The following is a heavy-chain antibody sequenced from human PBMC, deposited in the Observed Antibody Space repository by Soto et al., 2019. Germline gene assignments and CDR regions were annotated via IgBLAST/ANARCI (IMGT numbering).Heavy chain of an antibody. Sequence: EVQLLESGGGLVQPGGSLRLSCAASGFTFSSYAMSWVRQAPGKGLEWVSAISGSGGSTYYADSVKGRFTISRDNXKITLYLQMNSRRAEDTAVYYCAKDLVGDPLPIGYWGQGTLVTVSS. CDR1: GFTFSSYA. J-gene: IGHJ4*02. CDR3: AKDLVGDPLPIGY. V-gene: IGHV3-23*01. D-gene: IGHD1-26*01. CDR2: ISGSGGST.